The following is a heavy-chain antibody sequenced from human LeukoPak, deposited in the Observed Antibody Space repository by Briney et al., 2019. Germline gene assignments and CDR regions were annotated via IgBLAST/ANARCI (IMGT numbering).Heavy chain of an antibody. D-gene: IGHD1-14*01. Sequence: SETLSLTCRVSGGSGSSYYWSLIRQSPGKGLEWVGYIHNSGRTNYNPSLKSRVTGFVDTSKNQVSLRLSSVTAADTAVYYCARHGTISSESYFDYWGQGALVTVSS. V-gene: IGHV4-59*08. J-gene: IGHJ4*02. CDR3: ARHGTISSESYFDY. CDR1: GGSGSSYY. CDR2: IHNSGRT.